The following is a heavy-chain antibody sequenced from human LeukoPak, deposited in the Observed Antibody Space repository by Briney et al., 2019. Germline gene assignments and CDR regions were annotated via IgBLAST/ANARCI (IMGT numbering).Heavy chain of an antibody. CDR1: GLRISDYY. J-gene: IGHJ4*02. CDR2: IRYDGSNK. V-gene: IGHV3-30*02. Sequence: PGGSLRLSCEASGLRISDYYMSWVRQAPGKGLEWVAFIRYDGSNKYYADSVKGRFTISRDNSKNTLYLQMNSLRAEDTAVYYCARGDFDYWGQGTLVTVSS. CDR3: ARGDFDY.